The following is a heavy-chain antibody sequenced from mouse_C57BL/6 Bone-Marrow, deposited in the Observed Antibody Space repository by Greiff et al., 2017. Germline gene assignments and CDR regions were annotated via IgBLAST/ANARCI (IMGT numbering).Heavy chain of an antibody. V-gene: IGHV14-4*01. Sequence: EVQLQESGAELVRPGASVTLSCTASGFNIQDDYIHWVKQRPEQGLEWIGWIDPAIGDTEYASKFQGKATITSDTSSNTAYLQLSSLTSEDTAVYYCSSFDGNYFDFWGQGTPLTVAS. CDR2: IDPAIGDT. J-gene: IGHJ2*01. CDR3: SSFDGNYFDF. D-gene: IGHD2-3*01. CDR1: GFNIQDDY.